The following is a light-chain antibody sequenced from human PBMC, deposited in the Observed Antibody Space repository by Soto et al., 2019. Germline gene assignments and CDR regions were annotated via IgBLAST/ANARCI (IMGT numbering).Light chain of an antibody. CDR3: QQYSTYPLT. CDR1: QSITTF. J-gene: IGKJ4*01. CDR2: DAS. V-gene: IGKV1-5*01. Sequence: DIQMTQSPSTLSASIGDRVTITCRASQSITTFLAWYQQKPGKAPQILIYDASKLEPGVPSRLSGGGSGTEFTLTISSLQPDDFATYYCQQYSTYPLTFGGGTKVGIK.